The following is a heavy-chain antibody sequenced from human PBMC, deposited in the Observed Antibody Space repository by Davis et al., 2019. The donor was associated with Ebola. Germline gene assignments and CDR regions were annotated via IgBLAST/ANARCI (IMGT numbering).Heavy chain of an antibody. CDR2: IYYRGST. D-gene: IGHD3-22*01. Sequence: PSETLSLTCTVSGGSISRGGSYWTWIRQHPGKGLEWIGYIYYRGSTYYKPSLKSRVTISLDTSQNQFSLNLYSVTAADTAVYYCARDLRYDSSGYDYYFYMDVWGKGTTVTVSS. CDR3: ARDLRYDSSGYDYYFYMDV. V-gene: IGHV4-31*03. J-gene: IGHJ6*03. CDR1: GGSISRGGSY.